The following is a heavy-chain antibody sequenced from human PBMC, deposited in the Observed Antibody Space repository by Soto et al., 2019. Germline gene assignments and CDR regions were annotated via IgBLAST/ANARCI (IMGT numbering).Heavy chain of an antibody. CDR2: ISSNSNYI. CDR1: GFTFSSYT. CDR3: ERGRLMCDY. D-gene: IGHD3-16*01. Sequence: EVQLVESGGGLVKPGGSLRLSCVASGFTFSSYTMNWVRQAPGKGLEWVSSISSNSNYIYYADSVKGRFTISRDNAKNSLYLQMNSLRADDTAVYYCERGRLMCDYWGQGTLVTVSS. V-gene: IGHV3-21*01. J-gene: IGHJ4*02.